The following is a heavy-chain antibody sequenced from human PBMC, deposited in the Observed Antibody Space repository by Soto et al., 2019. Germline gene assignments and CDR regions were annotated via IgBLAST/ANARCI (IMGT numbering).Heavy chain of an antibody. CDR1: GFTFSSYS. Sequence: EVQLVESGGGLVKPGGSLRLSCAASGFTFSSYSMNWVRQAPGKGLEWVSSISSSSSYIYYAGSVKGRFTISRDNAKNSLYLQMNSLRAEDTAVYYCAGDPRRGPPPWGQGTLVTVSS. CDR2: ISSSSSYI. CDR3: AGDPRRGPPP. J-gene: IGHJ5*02. V-gene: IGHV3-21*01.